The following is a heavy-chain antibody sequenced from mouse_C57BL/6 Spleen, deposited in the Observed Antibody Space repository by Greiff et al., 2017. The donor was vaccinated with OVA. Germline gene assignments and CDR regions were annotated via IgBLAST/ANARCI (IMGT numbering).Heavy chain of an antibody. CDR2: IDPANGNT. Sequence: VQLQQPVAELVRPGASVKLSCTASGFNIKNTYMHWVKQRPEQGLEWIGRIDPANGNTKYAPKFQGKATITADTSSNTAYLQLSSLTSEDTAIYYCAREVYYGSSPGYFDVWGTGTTGTVAS. CDR3: AREVYYGSSPGYFDV. V-gene: IGHV14-3*01. J-gene: IGHJ1*03. CDR1: GFNIKNTY. D-gene: IGHD1-1*01.